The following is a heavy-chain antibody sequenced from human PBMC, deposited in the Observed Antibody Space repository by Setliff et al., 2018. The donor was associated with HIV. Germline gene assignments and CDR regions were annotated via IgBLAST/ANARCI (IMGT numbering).Heavy chain of an antibody. Sequence: ASVKVSCKASGYIFTTHYIHWVRQAPGQGVEWMGISNPSGRSTSYAQKFRGRVTLTRDKSTTTVHMELSSLRSDDTAVYYCARGGRIDESRGYYHPLAYWGQGTLVTVSS. CDR2: SNPSGRST. J-gene: IGHJ4*02. CDR3: ARGGRIDESRGYYHPLAY. V-gene: IGHV1-46*01. D-gene: IGHD3-22*01. CDR1: GYIFTTHY.